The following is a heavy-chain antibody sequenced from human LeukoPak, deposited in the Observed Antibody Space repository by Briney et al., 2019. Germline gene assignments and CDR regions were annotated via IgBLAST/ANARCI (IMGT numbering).Heavy chain of an antibody. D-gene: IGHD3-22*01. CDR2: ISSSSSTI. V-gene: IGHV3-48*01. Sequence: GGSLRLSCAASGFTFSSYSMNWVRQAPGKGLEWVSYISSSSSTIYYADSVKGRFTISRDNAKNSLYLQMNSLRAEDTAVYYCARDLITMIVVVSESWGQGTLVTVSS. CDR3: ARDLITMIVVVSES. CDR1: GFTFSSYS. J-gene: IGHJ4*02.